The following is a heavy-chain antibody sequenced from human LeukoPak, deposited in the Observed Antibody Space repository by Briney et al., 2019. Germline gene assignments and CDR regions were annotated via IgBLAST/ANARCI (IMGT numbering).Heavy chain of an antibody. CDR1: GFTFSSYA. CDR2: ISGSGGST. J-gene: IGHJ6*02. V-gene: IGHV3-23*01. D-gene: IGHD3-16*01. CDR3: ARGATFGGTQGAYYYYGMDV. Sequence: HAGGSLRLSCAASGFTFSSYAMSWVRQATGKGLEWVSAISGSGGSTYYADSVKGRFTISRDNSKNTLYLQMNSLRAEDTAVYYCARGATFGGTQGAYYYYGMDVWGQGTTVTVSS.